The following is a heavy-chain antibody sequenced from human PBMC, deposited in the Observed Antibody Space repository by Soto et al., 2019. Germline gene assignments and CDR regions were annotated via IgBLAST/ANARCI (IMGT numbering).Heavy chain of an antibody. Sequence: PDTLSLTCTVSGGSISSYYWRWIRLPPGKGLEWIGDIYYSGSTTYNPSLKRRVTISVDTSKRQCALKLSSVTAADTAVYYCARVLSGAFDIWGEGTMGTVSS. CDR2: IYYSGST. CDR1: GGSISSYY. D-gene: IGHD2-15*01. CDR3: ARVLSGAFDI. J-gene: IGHJ3*02. V-gene: IGHV4-59*01.